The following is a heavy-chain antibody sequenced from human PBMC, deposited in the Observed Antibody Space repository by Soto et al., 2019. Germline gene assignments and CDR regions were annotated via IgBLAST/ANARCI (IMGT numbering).Heavy chain of an antibody. Sequence: QVPLVQSGAEVKKPGSSVKVSCKATGGTFSTYIINWVRQAPGQGLEWMGGIVPLLGTANYPQRFQGRVTITADKSTSTAYMELSSLRSEDTAVYYCARAAAQLSYFDYWGQGTLVTVSS. J-gene: IGHJ4*02. D-gene: IGHD1-1*01. CDR2: IVPLLGTA. CDR1: GGTFSTYI. V-gene: IGHV1-69*06. CDR3: ARAAAQLSYFDY.